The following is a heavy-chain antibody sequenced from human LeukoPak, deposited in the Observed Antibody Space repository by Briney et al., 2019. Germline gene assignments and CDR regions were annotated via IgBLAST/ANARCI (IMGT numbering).Heavy chain of an antibody. Sequence: GGSLRLSCAASALTFSSYEMYWVRQAPVKGLEWVSYISSSGSTIYYADSVKGRFTISRDNAKNSLYLQMNSLRAGDTAVYYCAELGITMIGGVWGKGTTVTISS. CDR2: ISSSGSTI. D-gene: IGHD3-10*02. J-gene: IGHJ6*04. CDR1: ALTFSSYE. CDR3: AELGITMIGGV. V-gene: IGHV3-48*03.